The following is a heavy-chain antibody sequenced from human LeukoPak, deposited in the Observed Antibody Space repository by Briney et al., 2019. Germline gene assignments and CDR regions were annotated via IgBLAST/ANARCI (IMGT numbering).Heavy chain of an antibody. CDR2: IYNGGGTYYSGNT. Sequence: SETLSLTCTVSGGSISSVIHYWGWIRQPPGRGLEWIGSIYNGGGTYYSGNTYYNPSLKSRVNISVDTSNNQFSLNLSSVTAADTAVYYCARRHYYDSSGYRPDDAFDIWGQGTMVTVSS. CDR3: ARRHYYDSSGYRPDDAFDI. J-gene: IGHJ3*02. CDR1: GGSISSVIHY. V-gene: IGHV4-39*01. D-gene: IGHD3-22*01.